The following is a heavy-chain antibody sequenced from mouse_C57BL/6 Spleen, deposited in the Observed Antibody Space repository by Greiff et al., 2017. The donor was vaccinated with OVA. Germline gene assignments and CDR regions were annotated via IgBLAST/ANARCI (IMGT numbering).Heavy chain of an antibody. D-gene: IGHD2-2*01. J-gene: IGHJ2*01. CDR1: GFTFSSYG. CDR2: ISSGGSYT. CDR3: ARQGSMVTTKGVYFDY. V-gene: IGHV5-6*01. Sequence: ELQLVESGGDLVKPGGSLKLSCAASGFTFSSYGMSWVRQTPDKRLEWVATISSGGSYTYYPDSVKGRFTISRDNAKNTLYLQMSSLKSEDTAMYYCARQGSMVTTKGVYFDYWGQGTTLTVSS.